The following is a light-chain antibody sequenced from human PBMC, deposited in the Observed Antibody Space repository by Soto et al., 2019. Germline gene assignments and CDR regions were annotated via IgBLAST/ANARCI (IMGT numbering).Light chain of an antibody. J-gene: IGLJ1*01. CDR2: DDN. Sequence: QALVTEPPSVSAAPGQKVTISCSGMSSNIGGNSVSWYQQLPGTAPKLLIYDDNKRPSGIPDRFSGAKSGTSATLGITGFQTGDEADYYCGSWDSSLSAYVFGTGTKVTVL. CDR3: GSWDSSLSAYV. CDR1: SSNIGGNS. V-gene: IGLV1-51*01.